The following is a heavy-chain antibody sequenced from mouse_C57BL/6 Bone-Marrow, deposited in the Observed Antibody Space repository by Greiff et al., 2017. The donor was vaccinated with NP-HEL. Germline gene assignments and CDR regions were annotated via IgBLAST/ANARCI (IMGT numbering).Heavy chain of an antibody. CDR1: GYPFSSYW. CDR2: IYPGDGDT. CDR3: ARALLLWLRRDFDV. V-gene: IGHV1-80*01. D-gene: IGHD2-2*01. J-gene: IGHJ1*03. Sequence: QVQLQQSGAELVKPGASVKISCKASGYPFSSYWMNWVKQRPGKGLEWIGQIYPGDGDTNYNGKFKGKATLNADKSSSTDYMQLSSRTSEESAVYCCARALLLWLRRDFDVWGTGTTVTVSS.